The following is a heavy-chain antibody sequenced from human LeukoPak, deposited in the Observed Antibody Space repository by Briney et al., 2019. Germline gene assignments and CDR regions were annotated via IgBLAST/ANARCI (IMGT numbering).Heavy chain of an antibody. J-gene: IGHJ4*02. V-gene: IGHV1-24*01. CDR2: FDPEDGET. CDR3: ATVTRRITIFGVVYFDY. D-gene: IGHD3-3*01. Sequence: ASVKVPCKVSGYTLTELSMHWVRQAPGKGLEWMGGFDPEDGETIYAQKFQGRVTMTEDTSTDTAYMELSSLRSEDTAVYYCATVTRRITIFGVVYFDYWGQGTLVTVSS. CDR1: GYTLTELS.